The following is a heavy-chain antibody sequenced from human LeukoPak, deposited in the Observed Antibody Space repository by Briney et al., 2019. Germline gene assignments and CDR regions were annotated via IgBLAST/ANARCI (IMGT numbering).Heavy chain of an antibody. D-gene: IGHD2-2*01. J-gene: IGHJ3*02. V-gene: IGHV4-59*01. Sequence: PSETLSLTCTVSGGSISSYYWSWIRQPPGKGLEWIGYIYYSGSTNYNPSLKSRVTISVDTSKNQFSLKLSSVTAADTAVYYCAREYWEDPIYCSSTSCPSIGAFDIWGQGTMVTVSS. CDR1: GGSISSYY. CDR3: AREYWEDPIYCSSTSCPSIGAFDI. CDR2: IYYSGST.